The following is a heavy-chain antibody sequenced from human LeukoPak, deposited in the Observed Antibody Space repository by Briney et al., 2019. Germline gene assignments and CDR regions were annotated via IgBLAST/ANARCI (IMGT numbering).Heavy chain of an antibody. CDR3: ARGPWNRVYVWGGYRSHAPFDY. CDR2: INHSGST. Sequence: PSETLSLTCAVYGGSFSGYYWSWIRQPPGKGLEWIGEINHSGSTNYNPSLKSRVTISVDTSKNQFSLKLSSVTAADTAVYYCARGPWNRVYVWGGYRSHAPFDYWGQGTLVTVSS. V-gene: IGHV4-34*01. J-gene: IGHJ4*02. D-gene: IGHD3-16*02. CDR1: GGSFSGYY.